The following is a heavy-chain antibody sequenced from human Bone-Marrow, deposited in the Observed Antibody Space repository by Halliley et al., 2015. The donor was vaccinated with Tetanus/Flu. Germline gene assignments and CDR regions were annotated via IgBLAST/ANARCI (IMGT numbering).Heavy chain of an antibody. Sequence: YTGPPYYNASLQSRLTISVDTSENHFSLTLSSVTATDTAVYYCARVGGYCTGDTCYSEGYFDYWGQGALVTVSS. CDR3: ARVGGYCTGDTCYSEGYFDY. V-gene: IGHV4-30-4*01. D-gene: IGHD2-15*01. CDR2: YTGPP. J-gene: IGHJ4*02.